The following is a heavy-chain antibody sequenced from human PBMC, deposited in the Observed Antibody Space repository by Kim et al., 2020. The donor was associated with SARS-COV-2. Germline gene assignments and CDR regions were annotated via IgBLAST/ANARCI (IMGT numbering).Heavy chain of an antibody. V-gene: IGHV3-20*01. J-gene: IGHJ5*02. CDR3: ARELSGGSCWFDP. Sequence: YADSVKGRFTISRDNAKNSLYLQMNSLRAEDTALYHCARELSGGSCWFDPWGQGTLVTVSS. D-gene: IGHD2-15*01.